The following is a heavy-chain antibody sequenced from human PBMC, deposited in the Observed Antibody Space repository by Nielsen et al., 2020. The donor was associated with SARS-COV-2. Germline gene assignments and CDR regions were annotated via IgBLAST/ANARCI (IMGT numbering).Heavy chain of an antibody. CDR3: AKAMLSIAAPRPFDY. D-gene: IGHD6-6*01. CDR1: GFTFSSYA. J-gene: IGHJ4*02. V-gene: IGHV3-43*02. CDR2: ISGDGGST. Sequence: GESLKISCAASGFTFSSYAMHWVRQAPGKGLEWVSLISGDGGSTYYADSVKGRFTISRDNSKNSLYLQMNSLRTEDTALYYCAKAMLSIAAPRPFDYWGQGTLVTVSS.